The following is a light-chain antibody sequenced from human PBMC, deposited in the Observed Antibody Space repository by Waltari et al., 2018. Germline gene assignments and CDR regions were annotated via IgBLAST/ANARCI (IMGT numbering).Light chain of an antibody. V-gene: IGKV3-11*01. CDR1: QSIGSY. J-gene: IGKJ4*01. Sequence: EIVLTQSPATLCLSPGERATLSCRASQSIGSYLAWYQQKPGQAPRLLIYAASNRATGIPARFSGYGSGTDFTLTISSLEPEDFAVYYCQQRSDWPHTFGGGTKVEIK. CDR3: QQRSDWPHT. CDR2: AAS.